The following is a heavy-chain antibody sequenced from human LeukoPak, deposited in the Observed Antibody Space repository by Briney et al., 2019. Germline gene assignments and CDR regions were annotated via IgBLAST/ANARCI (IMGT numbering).Heavy chain of an antibody. CDR3: ARGRVRRWFDP. CDR2: INHSGST. CDR1: GGSISSYY. V-gene: IGHV4-34*01. D-gene: IGHD1-1*01. J-gene: IGHJ5*02. Sequence: SETLSLTCTVSGGSISSYYWSWIRQPPGKGLEWIGEINHSGSTNYNPSLKSRVTISVDTSKNQFSLKLSSVTAADTAVYYCARGRVRRWFDPWGQGTLVTVSS.